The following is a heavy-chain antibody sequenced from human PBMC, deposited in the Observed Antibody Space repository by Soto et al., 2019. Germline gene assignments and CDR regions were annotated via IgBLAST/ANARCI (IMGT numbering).Heavy chain of an antibody. CDR3: AKGGVVVAATPYYYYGMDV. V-gene: IGHV1-18*01. CDR1: GYTFTSYG. CDR2: ISAYNGNT. D-gene: IGHD2-15*01. J-gene: IGHJ6*02. Sequence: ALVKVSCRASGYTFTSYGISWVRQAPGQGLERMGWISAYNGNTKYAQKLQGRVTMTTDTSTSTAYMELRSLRSDDTAVYYCAKGGVVVAATPYYYYGMDVWGQGTTVTVSS.